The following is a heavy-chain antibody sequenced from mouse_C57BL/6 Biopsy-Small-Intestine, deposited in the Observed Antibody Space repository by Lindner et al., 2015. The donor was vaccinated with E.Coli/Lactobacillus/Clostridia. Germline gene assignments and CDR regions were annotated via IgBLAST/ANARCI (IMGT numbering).Heavy chain of an antibody. D-gene: IGHD2-4*01. V-gene: IGHV1-42*01. J-gene: IGHJ3*01. CDR1: GYSFTGYY. CDR2: INPITGGT. CDR3: ARSDYGSFAY. Sequence: VQLQESGPELVRPGASVKISCKASGYSFTGYYMNWVKQSPEKSLEWIGEINPITGGTIYNQNFKAKATLTVDKSSSTAYMQLKSLTSEDSAVYYCARSDYGSFAYWGQGTLVTVSA.